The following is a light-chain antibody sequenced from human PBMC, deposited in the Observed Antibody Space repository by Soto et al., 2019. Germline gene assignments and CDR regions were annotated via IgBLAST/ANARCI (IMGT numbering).Light chain of an antibody. Sequence: DIQITHSPSSVSASVGARVIITCRASQDLTGWLAWYQQKPGKAPKFLMYDVSTLESGVPLRFSGSGSGTEFTLTISSLQPDDFATYYCQHYNSYSEAFGQGTKVDIK. J-gene: IGKJ1*01. CDR1: QDLTGW. CDR3: QHYNSYSEA. V-gene: IGKV1-5*01. CDR2: DVS.